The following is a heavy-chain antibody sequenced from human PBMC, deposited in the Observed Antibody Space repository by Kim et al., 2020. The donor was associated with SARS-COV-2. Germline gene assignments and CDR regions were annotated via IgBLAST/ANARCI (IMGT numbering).Heavy chain of an antibody. J-gene: IGHJ3*02. CDR3: ARHEWAVASTYFFDM. CDR2: IYPGDSDT. V-gene: IGHV5-51*01. D-gene: IGHD6-19*01. Sequence: GESLKISCRGSGYIFSGYWIGWVRQMPGKGLEWMGIIYPGDSDTRYSPSFQGQVTISADKSISTAYLQWSSLKASDTAIYYCARHEWAVASTYFFDMWGQGTMVTVSS. CDR1: GYIFSGYW.